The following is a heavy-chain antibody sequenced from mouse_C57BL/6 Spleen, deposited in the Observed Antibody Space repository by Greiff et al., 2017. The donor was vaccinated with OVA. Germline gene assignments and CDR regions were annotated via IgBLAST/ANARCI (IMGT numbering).Heavy chain of an antibody. D-gene: IGHD2-3*01. CDR1: GFTFSSYA. V-gene: IGHV5-9-1*02. Sequence: EVKVVESGEGLVKPGGSLKLSCAASGFTFSSYAMSWVRQTPEKRLEWVAYISSGGDYIYYADTVKGRFTISRDNARNTLYLQMSSLKSEDTAMYYCTRAIYDGYYSYAMDYWGKGTSVTVSS. CDR2: ISSGGDYI. CDR3: TRAIYDGYYSYAMDY. J-gene: IGHJ4*01.